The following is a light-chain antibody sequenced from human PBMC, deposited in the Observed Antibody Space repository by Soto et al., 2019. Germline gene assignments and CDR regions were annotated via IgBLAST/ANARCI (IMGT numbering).Light chain of an antibody. J-gene: IGKJ4*01. Sequence: EVVLTQSQATLSLSPGERATLYCRASQSVGSQLAWYQQKPGQAPRLLIYDASNRATGIPARFSGSGSGTDFTLTISSLEPEDFAVYYCQQRRDWPLTFGGGTKVEIK. CDR3: QQRRDWPLT. CDR1: QSVGSQ. V-gene: IGKV3-11*01. CDR2: DAS.